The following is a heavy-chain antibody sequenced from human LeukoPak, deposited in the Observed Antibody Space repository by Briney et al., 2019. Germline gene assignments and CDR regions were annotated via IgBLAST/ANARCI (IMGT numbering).Heavy chain of an antibody. J-gene: IGHJ6*02. CDR2: MNPNSGNT. Sequence: ASVKVSCKASGYTSTSYDINWVRQATGQGLEWMGWMNPNSGNTGYAQKFQGRVTMTRNTSISTAYMELSSLRSEDTAVYYCARAGVERFLEWLSTYYYGMDVWGQGTTVTVSS. CDR3: ARAGVERFLEWLSTYYYGMDV. D-gene: IGHD3-3*01. CDR1: GYTSTSYD. V-gene: IGHV1-8*01.